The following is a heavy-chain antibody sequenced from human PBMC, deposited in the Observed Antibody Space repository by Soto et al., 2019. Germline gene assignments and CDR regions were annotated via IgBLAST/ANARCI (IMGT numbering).Heavy chain of an antibody. D-gene: IGHD2-15*01. CDR3: ARARGARYFDY. CDR1: GGSITSGDYY. V-gene: IGHV4-30-4*01. Sequence: QVQLQESGPGLVKPSQTLSLTCTVSGGSITSGDYYWSWIRQPPGKGLEWIGYIYYSGSTYYNPSRKSRVNISVDKSRIQFSLELSSVTAAETAVYYCARARGARYFDYWGQGTLVTVSS. CDR2: IYYSGST. J-gene: IGHJ4*02.